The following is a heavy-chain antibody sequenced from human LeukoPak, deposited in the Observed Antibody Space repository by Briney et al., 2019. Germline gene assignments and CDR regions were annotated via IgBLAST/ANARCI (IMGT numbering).Heavy chain of an antibody. J-gene: IGHJ5*02. CDR2: IIGSGSST. Sequence: GGSLRLSCAASGFTFSSYAMSWVGQAPGKGLEWVSAIIGSGSSTYYADSVKGRFTISRDNSKNTLFLQMNSLRAEDTAVYYCAKYRAQQLVLYLWGQGTLVTVSS. CDR1: GFTFSSYA. CDR3: AKYRAQQLVLYL. V-gene: IGHV3-23*01. D-gene: IGHD6-13*01.